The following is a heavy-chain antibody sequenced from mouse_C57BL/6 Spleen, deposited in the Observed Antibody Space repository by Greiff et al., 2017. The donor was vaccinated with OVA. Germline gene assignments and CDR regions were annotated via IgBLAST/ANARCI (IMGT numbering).Heavy chain of an antibody. CDR1: GYAFSSYW. J-gene: IGHJ2*01. CDR3: ARCIYYGNLYYFDY. V-gene: IGHV1-80*01. CDR2: IYPGDGDT. D-gene: IGHD2-1*01. Sequence: QVQLKQSGAELVKPGASVKISCKASGYAFSSYWMNWVKQRPGKGLEWIGQIYPGDGDTNYNGKFKGKATLTADKSSSTAYMQLSSLTSEDSAVYFCARCIYYGNLYYFDYWGQGTTLTVSS.